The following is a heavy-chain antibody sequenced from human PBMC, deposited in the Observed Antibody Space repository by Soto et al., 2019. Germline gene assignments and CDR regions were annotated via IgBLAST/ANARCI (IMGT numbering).Heavy chain of an antibody. CDR3: AKDAQGLRFLEWLLLNWFDP. V-gene: IGHV3-23*01. J-gene: IGHJ5*02. CDR1: GFTFSSYA. D-gene: IGHD3-3*01. CDR2: ISGSGGST. Sequence: EVQLLESGGGLVQPGGSLRLSCAASGFTFSSYAMSWVRQAPGKGLEWVSAISGSGGSTYYADSVKGRFTISRDNSKNTRYLQMNSLRAEDTAVYYCAKDAQGLRFLEWLLLNWFDPWGQGTLVTVSS.